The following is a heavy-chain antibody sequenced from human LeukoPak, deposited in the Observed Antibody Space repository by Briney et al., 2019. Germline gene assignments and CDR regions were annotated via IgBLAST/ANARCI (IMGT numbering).Heavy chain of an antibody. V-gene: IGHV3-21*01. CDR1: GFTFSSYS. CDR3: ASFVGDYAFDI. Sequence: GGSLRLSCAASGFTFSSYSMNWVRQAPGKGLEWVSSISSSSSYIYYADSVKGRFTISRDNAKNSLYLQMNSLRAEDTAVYYCASFVGDYAFDIRGQGTMVTVSS. CDR2: ISSSSSYI. D-gene: IGHD1-26*01. J-gene: IGHJ3*02.